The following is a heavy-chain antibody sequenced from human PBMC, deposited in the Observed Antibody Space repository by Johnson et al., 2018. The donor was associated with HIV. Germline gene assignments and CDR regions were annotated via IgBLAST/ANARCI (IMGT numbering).Heavy chain of an antibody. CDR2: IRYDESNK. CDR1: GFTFSNYG. J-gene: IGHJ3*02. Sequence: QVQLVESGGGVVQPGGSLRLSCAASGFTFSNYGMHWVRQAPGKGLEWVAFIRYDESNKYYADSLKGRFTISRDNSKNTLYLQMNSLRAEDTAVYYCANPTGSDAFDIWGRGTMVTVSS. CDR3: ANPTGSDAFDI. D-gene: IGHD1-1*01. V-gene: IGHV3-30*02.